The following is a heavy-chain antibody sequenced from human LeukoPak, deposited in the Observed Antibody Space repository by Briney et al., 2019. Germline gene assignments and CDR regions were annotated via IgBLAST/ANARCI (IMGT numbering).Heavy chain of an antibody. CDR1: GFSFSVYA. CDR2: ISHSGENT. CDR3: AKRVGLSAFDY. J-gene: IGHJ4*02. Sequence: GGSLRLSCAASGFSFSVYAMSWVRQAPGKGLEWVSAISHSGENTYYADSVKGRFTISRDNSKNTLYLQMNSLRAEDTAVYYCAKRVGLSAFDYWGQGTLVTVSS. D-gene: IGHD2/OR15-2a*01. V-gene: IGHV3-23*01.